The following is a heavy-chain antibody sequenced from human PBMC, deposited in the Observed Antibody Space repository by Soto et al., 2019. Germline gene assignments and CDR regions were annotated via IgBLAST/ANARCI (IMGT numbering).Heavy chain of an antibody. CDR1: GFSLNSRAMG. Sequence: QITLKESGPTLVKPTQTLTLTCTFAGFSLNSRAMGVGWIRQPPGKALEWLALIFWDDDKRYSPSLKDRLTITKATSKNQVVLTMTNMDPVETGTYYCAHRPTYAARFAPWGQGILVTVSS. CDR2: IFWDDDK. V-gene: IGHV2-5*02. J-gene: IGHJ5*02. D-gene: IGHD4-17*01. CDR3: AHRPTYAARFAP.